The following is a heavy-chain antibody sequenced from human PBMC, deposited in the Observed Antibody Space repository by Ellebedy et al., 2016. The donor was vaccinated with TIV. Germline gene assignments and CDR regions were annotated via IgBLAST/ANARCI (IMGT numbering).Heavy chain of an antibody. CDR1: GGSISSSSYY. CDR3: ARVRRLANYGMDV. V-gene: IGHV4-39*01. Sequence: SETLSLXCTVSGGSISSSSYYWGWIRQPPGKGLEWIGSIYYSGSTYYNPSLKSRVTISVDTSKNQFSLKLSSVTAADTAVYYCARVRRLANYGMDVWGQGTTVTVSS. CDR2: IYYSGST. D-gene: IGHD5-12*01. J-gene: IGHJ6*02.